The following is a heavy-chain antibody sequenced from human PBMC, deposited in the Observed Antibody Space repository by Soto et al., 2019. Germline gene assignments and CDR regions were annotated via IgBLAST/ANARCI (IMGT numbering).Heavy chain of an antibody. Sequence: QVQLQESGPGLVKPSETLSLTCTVSGGSISSHYWSWIRQPPGKGLEWIGYISYSGSTNYNPSMKSRATISVDTSNNQFPLKLCSVTAADTAVYHCARCAVGDRLNWFDPWGQGTLVTVSS. D-gene: IGHD3-10*01. J-gene: IGHJ5*02. CDR2: ISYSGST. V-gene: IGHV4-59*08. CDR1: GGSISSHY. CDR3: ARCAVGDRLNWFDP.